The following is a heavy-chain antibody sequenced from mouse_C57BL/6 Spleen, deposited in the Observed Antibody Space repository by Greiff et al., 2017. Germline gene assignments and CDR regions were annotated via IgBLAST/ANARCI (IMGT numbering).Heavy chain of an antibody. CDR3: ARLGYYYGSSYGYCDV. Sequence: EVKVVESGGDLVKPGGSLKLSCAASGFTFSSYGMSWVRQTPDKRLEWVATISSGGSYTYYPDSVKGRFTISRDNAKNTLYLQMSSLKSEDTAMYYCARLGYYYGSSYGYCDVWGTGTTVTVSS. D-gene: IGHD1-1*01. CDR1: GFTFSSYG. V-gene: IGHV5-6*01. CDR2: ISSGGSYT. J-gene: IGHJ1*03.